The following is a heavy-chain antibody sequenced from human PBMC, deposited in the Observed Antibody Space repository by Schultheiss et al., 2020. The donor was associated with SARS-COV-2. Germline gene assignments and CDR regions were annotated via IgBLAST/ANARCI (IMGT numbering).Heavy chain of an antibody. V-gene: IGHV3-7*03. D-gene: IGHD6-25*01. Sequence: GGSLRLSCAASGFTFNTYWMSWVRQAPGKGLEWVANIKHDGSDKYYVESVKGRFAISRDNVRNSVDLQMNSLRPEDTALYYCARDRHRYGSAALSIDYWGQGTPVTVSS. CDR2: IKHDGSDK. CDR3: ARDRHRYGSAALSIDY. J-gene: IGHJ4*02. CDR1: GFTFNTYW.